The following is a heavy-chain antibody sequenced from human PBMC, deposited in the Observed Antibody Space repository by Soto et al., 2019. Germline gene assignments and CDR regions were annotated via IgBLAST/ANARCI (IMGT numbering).Heavy chain of an antibody. D-gene: IGHD1-26*01. J-gene: IGHJ4*02. CDR1: GYTFTGHY. V-gene: IGHV1-2*02. Sequence: ASVKVSCKASGYTFTGHYIHWVRQAPEQGPEWMGEIGPESGATRYAQKFQGRVTMTRDMSITTVRMELNNLSPDDTAVYYCGRGRSGQIVVFYWGQGTPVTVSS. CDR3: GRGRSGQIVVFY. CDR2: IGPESGAT.